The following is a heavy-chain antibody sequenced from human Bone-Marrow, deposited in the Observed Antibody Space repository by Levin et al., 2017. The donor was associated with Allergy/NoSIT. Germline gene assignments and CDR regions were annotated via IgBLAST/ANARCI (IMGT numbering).Heavy chain of an antibody. CDR3: ARGDYIWGSYRSGPLGFDY. CDR2: IYYSGST. CDR1: GGSISSYY. V-gene: IGHV4-59*01. D-gene: IGHD3-16*02. J-gene: IGHJ4*02. Sequence: PSETLSLTCTVSGGSISSYYWSWIRQPPGKGLEWIGYIYYSGSTNYNPSLKSRVTISVDTSKNQFSLKLSSVTAADTAVYYCARGDYIWGSYRSGPLGFDYWGQGTLVTVSS.